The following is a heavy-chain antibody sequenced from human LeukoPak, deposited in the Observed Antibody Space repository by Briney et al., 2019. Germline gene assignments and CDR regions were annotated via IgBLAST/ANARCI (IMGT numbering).Heavy chain of an antibody. CDR2: INAGNGNT. CDR1: GYTFTSYA. Sequence: GASVKVSCKASGYTFTSYAMHCVRQAPGQRLEWMGWINAGNGNTKYSQKFQGRVTIARDTSASTAYMELSSLRAEDTAVYYCARDSVRGLNWFDPWGQGTLVTVSS. CDR3: ARDSVRGLNWFDP. J-gene: IGHJ5*02. V-gene: IGHV1-3*01. D-gene: IGHD3-10*02.